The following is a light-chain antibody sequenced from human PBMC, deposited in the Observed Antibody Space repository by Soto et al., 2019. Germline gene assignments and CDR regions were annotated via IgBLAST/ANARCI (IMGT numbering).Light chain of an antibody. V-gene: IGKV1-12*01. Sequence: DLQMTQSPSSVSASVGDRVTITCRASQGISSWLVWYQQRPGKAPKLLIYAASTLQTGVPSRFSGSGSGTDFTLTISSLQPEDFATYYCQQASSFPITFGQGTRLE. J-gene: IGKJ5*01. CDR2: AAS. CDR3: QQASSFPIT. CDR1: QGISSW.